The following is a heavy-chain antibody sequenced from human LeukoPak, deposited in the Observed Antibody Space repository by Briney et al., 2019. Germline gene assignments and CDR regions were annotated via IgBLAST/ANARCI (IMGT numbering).Heavy chain of an antibody. Sequence: SETLSLTCTVSGGSISSGSYYWSWIRQPAGKGLEGIGRIYTSGSTNYNPSLKSRVTISVDTSKNQFSLKLSSVTAADTAVYYCARDSMVRGVIPYNWGQGTLVTVSS. J-gene: IGHJ4*02. CDR3: ARDSMVRGVIPYN. CDR2: IYTSGST. D-gene: IGHD3-10*01. V-gene: IGHV4-61*02. CDR1: GGSISSGSYY.